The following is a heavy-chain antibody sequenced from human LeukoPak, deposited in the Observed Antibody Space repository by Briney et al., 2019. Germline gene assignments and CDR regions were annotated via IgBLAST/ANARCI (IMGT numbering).Heavy chain of an antibody. Sequence: ASVKVSCKASGFTLTGHFLHWVRQAPGQGLEWMGWIHGGSGATFHAQKFQGRVTVTRDTSVRTTYMELNSLTSDDTAVYYCARDFDWGADYWGQGTLVVVSS. CDR1: GFTLTGHF. CDR2: IHGGSGAT. J-gene: IGHJ4*02. D-gene: IGHD3-9*01. V-gene: IGHV1-2*02. CDR3: ARDFDWGADY.